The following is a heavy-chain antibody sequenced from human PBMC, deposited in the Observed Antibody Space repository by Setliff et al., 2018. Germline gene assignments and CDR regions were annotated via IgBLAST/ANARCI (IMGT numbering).Heavy chain of an antibody. J-gene: IGHJ4*02. Sequence: WVRQPPGKGLEWIGSVSFFGSAYYNPSLQSRGAISLDTSRNQFSLELSSVTAADTAVYYCARDPGVHSGTWCLDSWGQGTQVTVSS. CDR3: ARDPGVHSGTWCLDS. CDR2: VSFFGSA. V-gene: IGHV4-39*07. D-gene: IGHD2-8*01.